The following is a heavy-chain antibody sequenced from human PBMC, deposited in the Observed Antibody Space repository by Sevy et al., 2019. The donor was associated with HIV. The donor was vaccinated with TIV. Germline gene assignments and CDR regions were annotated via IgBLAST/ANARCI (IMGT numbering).Heavy chain of an antibody. D-gene: IGHD3-22*01. J-gene: IGHJ4*02. CDR3: ARDWAPGYYYDAIGVKRDYYFDY. V-gene: IGHV1-18*01. CDR2: ISAYNGNT. CDR1: DYTFSTQG. Sequence: GESLKISCKASDYTFSTQGFNWVRQAPGQGLEWMGWISAYNGNTKDAQKFQGRVTMTTDTSTSTAYMELRSLTSDDTAVYYCARDWAPGYYYDAIGVKRDYYFDYWGQGTLVTVSS.